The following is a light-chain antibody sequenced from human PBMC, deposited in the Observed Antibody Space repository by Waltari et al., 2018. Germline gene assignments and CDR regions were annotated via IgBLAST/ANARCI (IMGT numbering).Light chain of an antibody. V-gene: IGLV3-1*01. CDR2: HDT. J-gene: IGLJ1*01. CDR3: QAWASGSYV. CDR1: DLGDKY. Sequence: SYELTQPPSVSVSPGQTASISCSGRDLGDKYTSWYQQKPGQSPVLVIYHDTMRPSGIPERFSGSSYENTATLTIAGTQAVDEADYYCQAWASGSYVFGPGTKVTVL.